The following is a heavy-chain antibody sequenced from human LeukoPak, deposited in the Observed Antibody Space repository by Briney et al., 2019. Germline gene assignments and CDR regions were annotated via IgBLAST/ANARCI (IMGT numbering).Heavy chain of an antibody. CDR3: ARGLHDILTAWFDP. V-gene: IGHV4-34*01. CDR1: GGSFSGYY. J-gene: IGHJ5*02. Sequence: PSETLSLTCAVYGGSFSGYYCSWIRQPPGKGLEWIGEINHSGSTNYNPSLKSRVTISVDTSKNQFSLKLSSVTAADTAVYYCARGLHDILTAWFDPWGQGTLVTVSS. D-gene: IGHD3-9*01. CDR2: INHSGST.